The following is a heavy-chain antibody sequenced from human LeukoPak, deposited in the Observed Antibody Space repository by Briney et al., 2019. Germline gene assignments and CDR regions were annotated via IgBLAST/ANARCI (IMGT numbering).Heavy chain of an antibody. CDR3: ARGYCSSTSCYIFDY. D-gene: IGHD2-2*01. CDR2: INWNGGST. V-gene: IGHV3-20*04. J-gene: IGHJ4*02. CDR1: GFTFDDYG. Sequence: GGSLRLSCAASGFTFDDYGMSWVRHAPGKGLEWVSGINWNGGSTGYADSVKGRFTISRDNAKNSLYLQMNSLRAEDTALYYCARGYCSSTSCYIFDYWGQGTLVTVSS.